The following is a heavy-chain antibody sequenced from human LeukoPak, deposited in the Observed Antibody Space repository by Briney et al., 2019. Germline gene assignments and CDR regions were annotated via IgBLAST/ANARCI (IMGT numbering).Heavy chain of an antibody. V-gene: IGHV3-7*04. CDR2: IKQDGSDK. J-gene: IGHJ3*02. Sequence: GGSLRLSCTASGFTFSRFWMSWVRQAPGKGLEWVAHIKQDGSDKYYVDSVKGRFTISRDNAENSVDLQMSSLTAEDTAVYYCVRDVPPDAFDIWGQGTMVSVSS. CDR3: VRDVPPDAFDI. CDR1: GFTFSRFW.